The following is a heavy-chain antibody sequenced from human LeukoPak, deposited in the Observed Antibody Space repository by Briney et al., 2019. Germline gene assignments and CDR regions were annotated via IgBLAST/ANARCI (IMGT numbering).Heavy chain of an antibody. Sequence: GESLKISCQGSGYSFTSYWIGWVRQMPGKGLEWMGIIYPGDSDTRYSPSFQGQVTISADKSISTAYLQWSSLKASDTAMYYCARQLRDSSGYYYGGIDIWGQGTMVTVSS. CDR1: GYSFTSYW. D-gene: IGHD3-22*01. CDR3: ARQLRDSSGYYYGGIDI. J-gene: IGHJ3*02. V-gene: IGHV5-51*01. CDR2: IYPGDSDT.